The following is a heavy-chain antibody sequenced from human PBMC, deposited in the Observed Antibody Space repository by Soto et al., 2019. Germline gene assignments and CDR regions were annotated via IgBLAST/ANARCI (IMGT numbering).Heavy chain of an antibody. D-gene: IGHD3-16*02. CDR1: GYTFTSYG. CDR2: ISAYNGNT. J-gene: IGHJ3*02. V-gene: IGHV1-18*01. CDR3: ARDLYDYIWGSYRPDAFDI. Sequence: ASVKVCCKASGYTFTSYGISWVRQAPGQGLEWMGWISAYNGNTNYAQKLQGRVTMTTDTSTSTAYMELRSLRSDDTAVYYCARDLYDYIWGSYRPDAFDIWGQGTMVTVSS.